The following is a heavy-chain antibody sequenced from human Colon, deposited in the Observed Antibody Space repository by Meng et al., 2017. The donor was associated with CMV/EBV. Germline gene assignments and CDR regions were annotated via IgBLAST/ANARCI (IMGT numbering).Heavy chain of an antibody. CDR1: GYIFTDCY. CDR2: INPHSGGT. J-gene: IGHJ4*02. CDR3: ARHNSYGSGSYYEHIYDY. V-gene: IGHV1-2*02. D-gene: IGHD3-10*01. Sequence: ASVKVSCKASGYIFTDCYMYWVRQAPGQGLEWMGWINPHSGGTDYAQRFQGRVTMTRDTSITTAYMELSRLTSDDTAVYYCARHNSYGSGSYYEHIYDYWGQGTLVTVSS.